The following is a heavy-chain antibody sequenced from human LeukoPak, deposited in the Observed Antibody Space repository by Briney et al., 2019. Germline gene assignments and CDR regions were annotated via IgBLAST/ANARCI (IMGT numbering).Heavy chain of an antibody. Sequence: SVKVSCKASGGTFSSYAISWVRQAPGQGLEWMGRIIPILGIANYAQKFQGRVTITADKSTSTAYMELSSLRSEDTAVYYCAPRIAAAGFDAFDIWGQGTMVTVSS. V-gene: IGHV1-69*04. J-gene: IGHJ3*02. CDR3: APRIAAAGFDAFDI. D-gene: IGHD6-13*01. CDR1: GGTFSSYA. CDR2: IIPILGIA.